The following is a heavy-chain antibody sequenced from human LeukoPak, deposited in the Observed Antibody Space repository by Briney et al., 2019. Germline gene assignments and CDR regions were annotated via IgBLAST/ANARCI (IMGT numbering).Heavy chain of an antibody. CDR1: GFTFSSYE. V-gene: IGHV3-48*03. J-gene: IGHJ4*02. CDR3: ARRGSYCGGDWYYHFDY. Sequence: GGSLRLSCAASGFTFSSYEINWVRQAPGKGLGWVSYISSSGSTIYHADSVEGRFTISRDNAKNSLYLQMNSLRAEDTAVYYCARRGSYCGGDWYYHFDYWGQGTLVTVSS. D-gene: IGHD2-21*02. CDR2: ISSSGSTI.